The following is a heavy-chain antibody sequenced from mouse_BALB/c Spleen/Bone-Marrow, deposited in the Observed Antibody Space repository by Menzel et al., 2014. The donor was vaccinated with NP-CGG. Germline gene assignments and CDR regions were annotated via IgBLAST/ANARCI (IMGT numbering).Heavy chain of an antibody. J-gene: IGHJ4*01. V-gene: IGHV1-77*01. D-gene: IGHD2-1*01. Sequence: VQLQQSGPELVKGGASVKMSCKASGYTFTDYVITWVKQRTGQGLEWIGEIYPGSGSTYYNEKFKGKATLTADKSSNTAYMQLGSLTSEDSAVYFCARLDGNYRYAMDYWGQGTSVTVSS. CDR2: IYPGSGST. CDR1: GYTFTDYV. CDR3: ARLDGNYRYAMDY.